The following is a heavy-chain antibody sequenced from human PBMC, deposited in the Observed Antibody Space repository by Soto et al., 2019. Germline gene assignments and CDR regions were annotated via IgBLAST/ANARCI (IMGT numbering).Heavy chain of an antibody. V-gene: IGHV3-53*01. J-gene: IGHJ4*02. Sequence: VGSLRLSCAASGFTVSSNYMSWVRQAPGKGLEWVSVIYSGGSTNYNPSLKGRVTISVDTSKNQFSLKLSSVTAADTAVYYCARKNYDFWSGYLPGFDYWGQGTLVTVSS. D-gene: IGHD3-3*01. CDR2: IYSGGST. CDR3: ARKNYDFWSGYLPGFDY. CDR1: GFTVSSNY.